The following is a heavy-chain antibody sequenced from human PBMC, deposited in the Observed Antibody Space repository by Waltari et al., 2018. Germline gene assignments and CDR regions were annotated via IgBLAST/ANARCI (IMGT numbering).Heavy chain of an antibody. J-gene: IGHJ4*02. CDR1: GGSCSTDT. Sequence: QVQLVQSGAEVKKPGSSVKVSGHTSGGSCSTDTLTWVRQSPGQGLEWMGGIIPIFPTTNYAQKFQGRLTISADESTRTVYMDLSSLRSEDTAVYYCAKRGVNSTGGAFDYWGQGTLVTVSS. CDR2: IIPIFPTT. CDR3: AKRGVNSTGGAFDY. V-gene: IGHV1-69*01. D-gene: IGHD3-22*01.